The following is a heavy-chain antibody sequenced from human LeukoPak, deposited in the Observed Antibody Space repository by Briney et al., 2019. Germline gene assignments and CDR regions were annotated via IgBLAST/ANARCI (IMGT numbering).Heavy chain of an antibody. J-gene: IGHJ4*02. D-gene: IGHD6-19*01. CDR3: ARDSRGLSGWYEDY. V-gene: IGHV3-7*01. CDR1: GFTFSNYF. Sequence: GGSLRLFCAASGFTFSNYFMSWGREAPGKGLEGLAIIKQAGSEGYYVDSVKGRFTISRDNAKNSLYLQMSSLRAEDTAVYYCARDSRGLSGWYEDYWGQGTLLTVSS. CDR2: IKQAGSEG.